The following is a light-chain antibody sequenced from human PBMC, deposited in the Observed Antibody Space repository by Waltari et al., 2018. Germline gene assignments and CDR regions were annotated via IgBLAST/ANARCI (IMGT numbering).Light chain of an antibody. CDR2: GAS. CDR1: QTISSNY. J-gene: IGKJ3*01. Sequence: ESILTQSPGTLPLSPGERATLSCRATQTISSNYLAWYQQKPGQAPRLLIYGASIRATGVPDRFSGSGSEADFTLTISRLEPEDFAVYYCQQYASLPLTFGPGTKVDI. CDR3: QQYASLPLT. V-gene: IGKV3-20*01.